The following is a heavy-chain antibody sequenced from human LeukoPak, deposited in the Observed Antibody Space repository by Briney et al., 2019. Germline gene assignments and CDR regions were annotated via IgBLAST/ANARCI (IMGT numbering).Heavy chain of an antibody. Sequence: ASVKVSCKASGYSFTNFGINWVRQAPGQGLEWMGWTSPNSGNTNYAQNLQGRVTMTTDTSTSTAYMELRSLTSDDTAFYYCARDYTYWGQGTLVTVSS. V-gene: IGHV1-18*01. D-gene: IGHD3-16*01. CDR2: TSPNSGNT. J-gene: IGHJ4*02. CDR3: ARDYTY. CDR1: GYSFTNFG.